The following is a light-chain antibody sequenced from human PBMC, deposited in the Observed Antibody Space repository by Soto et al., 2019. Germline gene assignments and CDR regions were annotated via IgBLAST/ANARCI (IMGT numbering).Light chain of an antibody. J-gene: IGKJ1*01. CDR3: QQYSSLWT. V-gene: IGKV3-20*01. CDR2: GAS. CDR1: QSVSNNY. Sequence: EIVLTQSPGTLSLSPGEIATLSCRTSQSVSNNYLAWYQQKPGQAPRLLIYGASSRATGIPDRFSGSGSGTDFTLSISRLEPEDFAVYYCQQYSSLWTFGQGTKVEIK.